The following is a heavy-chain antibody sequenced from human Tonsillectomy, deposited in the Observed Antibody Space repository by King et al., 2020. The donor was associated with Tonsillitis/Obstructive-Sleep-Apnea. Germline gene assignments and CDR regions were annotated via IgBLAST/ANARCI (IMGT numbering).Heavy chain of an antibody. CDR2: ISWNSGSI. CDR3: AKAFPRLAWGNYRPFDI. D-gene: IGHD3-16*02. CDR1: GFIFDDYA. Sequence: VQLVESGGGLVQPGRSLRLSCAASGFIFDDYAMHWVRQAPGKGLEWVSGISWNSGSIDYADSVKGRFTISRDNAKNTLYLQMKSLRAEDTAMYYCAKAFPRLAWGNYRPFDIWGQGTMLIVSS. J-gene: IGHJ3*02. V-gene: IGHV3-9*01.